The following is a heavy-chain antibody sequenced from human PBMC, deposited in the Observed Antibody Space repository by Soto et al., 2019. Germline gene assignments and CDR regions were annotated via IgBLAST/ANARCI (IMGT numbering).Heavy chain of an antibody. D-gene: IGHD4-17*01. CDR2: IYYSGST. V-gene: IGHV4-31*03. Sequence: QVQPQESGPGLVKPSQTLSLTCTVSGGSISSGGYYWSWIRQHPGKGLEWIGYIYYSGSTYYNPSLKSRVTISVDTSKNQFSLKLSSVTAADTAVYYCARAGLGGTVTTFFQHWGQGTLVTVSS. CDR3: ARAGLGGTVTTFFQH. CDR1: GGSISSGGYY. J-gene: IGHJ1*01.